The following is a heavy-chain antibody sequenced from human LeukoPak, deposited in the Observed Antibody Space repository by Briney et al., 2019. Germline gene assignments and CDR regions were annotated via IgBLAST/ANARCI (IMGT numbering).Heavy chain of an antibody. CDR3: ARVRVVRGVSTPDY. D-gene: IGHD3-10*01. J-gene: IGHJ4*02. V-gene: IGHV4-59*01. Sequence: SETLSLTCTVSGGSICSYYWSWIRHPPGKGREWIGYIYYSGSTNYNPSLKSRVTISVDTSKNQFSLKLRYVTAADTAVYYCARVRVVRGVSTPDYWGQGTLVTVSS. CDR2: IYYSGST. CDR1: GGSICSYY.